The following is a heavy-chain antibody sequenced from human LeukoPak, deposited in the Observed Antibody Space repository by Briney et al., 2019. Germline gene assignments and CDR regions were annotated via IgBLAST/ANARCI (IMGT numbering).Heavy chain of an antibody. CDR3: ASRDRVRGVISAFDI. J-gene: IGHJ3*02. Sequence: SETLSLTCAVSGGSISSSNWWSWVRQPPGKGLEWIGEIYHSGSTNYNPSLKCRVTISVDKSKNQFSLKLSSVTAADTAVYYCASRDRVRGVISAFDIWGQGTMVTVSS. V-gene: IGHV4-4*02. CDR2: IYHSGST. D-gene: IGHD3-10*01. CDR1: GGSISSSNW.